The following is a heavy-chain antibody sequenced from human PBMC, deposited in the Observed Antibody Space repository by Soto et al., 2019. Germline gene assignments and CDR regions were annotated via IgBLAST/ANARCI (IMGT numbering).Heavy chain of an antibody. Sequence: ASVKVSWKASGYTFTSYYMHWVRQAPGQGLEWMGIINPSGGSTSYAQKFQGRVTMTRDTSTSTVYMELSSLRAEDTAVYYCAKTRGAGEWLLYIEQGAFDIWGQGTMVTVSS. V-gene: IGHV1-46*01. CDR3: AKTRGAGEWLLYIEQGAFDI. CDR1: GYTFTSYY. J-gene: IGHJ3*02. D-gene: IGHD3-3*01. CDR2: INPSGGST.